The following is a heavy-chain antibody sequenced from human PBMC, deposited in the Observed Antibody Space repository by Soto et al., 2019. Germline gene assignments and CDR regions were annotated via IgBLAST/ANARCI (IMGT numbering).Heavy chain of an antibody. CDR2: TSYDGSSK. D-gene: IGHD6-19*01. V-gene: IGHV3-30*03. CDR3: AIGHAAGTGTGH. Sequence: QVQLVESGGGVVQPGRSLRLSCAASGFTCSRFGMHWVRQAPGKGLEWVAMTSYDGSSKYYADAVKGRFTISRDNSKHTLHLQMNNLRAEDTAVYYCAIGHAAGTGTGHWGQGTLVTVSS. CDR1: GFTCSRFG. J-gene: IGHJ1*01.